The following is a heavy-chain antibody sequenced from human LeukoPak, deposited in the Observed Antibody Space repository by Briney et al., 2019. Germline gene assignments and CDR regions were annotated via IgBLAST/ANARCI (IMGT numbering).Heavy chain of an antibody. V-gene: IGHV1-8*03. Sequence: VASVKVSCKASGYTFTSYDINWVRQATGQGLEWMGWMNPNSGSTGYAQKFQGRVTITRNTSISTAYMELSSLSPDDAAVYYCARDPSSVTLYFFDYWGQGTLVTVSS. CDR3: ARDPSSVTLYFFDY. CDR2: MNPNSGST. CDR1: GYTFTSYD. J-gene: IGHJ4*02. D-gene: IGHD4-11*01.